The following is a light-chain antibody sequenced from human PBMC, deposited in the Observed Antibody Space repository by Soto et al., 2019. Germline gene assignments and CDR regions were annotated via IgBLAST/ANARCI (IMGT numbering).Light chain of an antibody. V-gene: IGKV3-11*01. CDR2: DSS. J-gene: IGKJ5*01. CDR3: QQRKNWPPIT. CDR1: QNVDKF. Sequence: EIELTQSPATLSLSPGETATLSCRASQNVDKFLAWYQQRPGQPPRLLIFDSSNRATGVPVRSSGSGSGTVFTLTIGSLEPEDSAVYYCQQRKNWPPITFGQGTRLEIK.